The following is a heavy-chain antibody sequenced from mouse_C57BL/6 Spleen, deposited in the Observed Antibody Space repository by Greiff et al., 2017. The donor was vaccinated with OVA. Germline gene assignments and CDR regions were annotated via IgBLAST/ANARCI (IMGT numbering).Heavy chain of an antibody. V-gene: IGHV1-53*01. Sequence: QVQLQQPGTELVKPGASVKLSCKASGYTFTSYWLHWVKQRPGQGLEWIGNINPSNGGTNYNETFKSKATLTVDKSYSTAYMKLSSLTSEDSAVYYCARSIITTVVYYYAMDYWGQGTSVTVSS. CDR2: INPSNGGT. CDR3: ARSIITTVVYYYAMDY. D-gene: IGHD1-1*01. J-gene: IGHJ4*01. CDR1: GYTFTSYW.